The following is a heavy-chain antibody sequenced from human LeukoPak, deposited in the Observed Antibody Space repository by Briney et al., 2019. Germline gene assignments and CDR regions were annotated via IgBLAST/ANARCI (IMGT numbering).Heavy chain of an antibody. CDR2: ISYEGSNK. CDR3: ARARDGSSWYGDAFDI. D-gene: IGHD6-13*01. Sequence: GGALRLSCAASGFTFSSYAMHWVPQAPGKRLEGVADISYEGSNKYYADSVKSRVTISRDNSKNKLYLQMKSLRAEDTAVYYCARARDGSSWYGDAFDIWGQGIMVTVSS. J-gene: IGHJ3*02. CDR1: GFTFSSYA. V-gene: IGHV3-30*04.